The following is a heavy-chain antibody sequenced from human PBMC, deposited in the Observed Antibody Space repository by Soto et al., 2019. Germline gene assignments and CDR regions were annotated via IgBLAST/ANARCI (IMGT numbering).Heavy chain of an antibody. CDR3: LGCGSGSYYRY. D-gene: IGHD3-10*01. CDR2: TYFRGST. Sequence: PSETLSLTCTVSGGSITTPYWNWSWIRNPPGKGLEWIGFTYFRGSTNYNPSVRSRVTISLDASKNQLSLKLRSVTAADTAVYYCLGCGSGSYYRYWGHGTRVTVS. CDR1: GGSITTPY. J-gene: IGHJ4*01. V-gene: IGHV4-59*08.